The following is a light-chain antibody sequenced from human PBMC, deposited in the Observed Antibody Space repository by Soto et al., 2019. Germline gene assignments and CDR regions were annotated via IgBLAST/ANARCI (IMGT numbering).Light chain of an antibody. J-gene: IGKJ1*01. CDR3: QKYYSLWT. CDR1: QSVLYRSNSQNY. Sequence: IVVTQSPESLTVSLVERVTINCKTSQSVLYRSNSQNYLAWFQHKAGQPPKLLIYRASIRQSGVPDRFSGSGFGTDFPLNLHRLQGEDVAVYYCQKYYSLWTFGQGTKVDI. V-gene: IGKV4-1*01. CDR2: RAS.